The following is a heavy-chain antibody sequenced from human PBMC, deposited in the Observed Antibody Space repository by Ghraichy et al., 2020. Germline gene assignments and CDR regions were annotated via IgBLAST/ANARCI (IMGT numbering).Heavy chain of an antibody. V-gene: IGHV1-24*01. J-gene: IGHJ3*02. D-gene: IGHD3-9*01. CDR1: GYTLTELS. CDR2: FDPEDGET. Sequence: ASVKVSCKVSGYTLTELSMHWVRQAPGKGLEWMGGFDPEDGETIYAQKFQGRVTMTEDTSTDTAYMELSSLRSEDTAVYYCATSTDILPAIGVFRGDAFDIWGQGTMVTVSS. CDR3: ATSTDILPAIGVFRGDAFDI.